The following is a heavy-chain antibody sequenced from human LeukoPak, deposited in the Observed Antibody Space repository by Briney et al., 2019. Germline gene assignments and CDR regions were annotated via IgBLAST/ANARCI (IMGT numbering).Heavy chain of an antibody. CDR1: GGSISSYY. CDR3: ARGSTGTANFDY. J-gene: IGHJ4*02. CDR2: IYYSGST. V-gene: IGHV4-59*01. Sequence: SETLSLTCTVSGGSISSYYWSWIRQPPGKGLEWIGYIYYSGSTIYNPSLKSRVTISVDTSKNQFSLKLSSVTAADTAVYYCARGSTGTANFDYWGQGTLVTVSS. D-gene: IGHD1-1*01.